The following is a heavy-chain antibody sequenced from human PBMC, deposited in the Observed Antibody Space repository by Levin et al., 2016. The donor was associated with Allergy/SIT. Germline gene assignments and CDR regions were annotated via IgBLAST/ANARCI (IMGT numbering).Heavy chain of an antibody. J-gene: IGHJ4*02. D-gene: IGHD6-19*01. CDR2: ISSSSSYI. CDR3: ARGLIAVASPTDY. V-gene: IGHV3-21*01. Sequence: WIRQPPGKGLEWVSSISSSSSYIYFEDSVKGRFTISRDNAKNSLYLRMNSLRAEDTAVYYCARGLIAVASPTDYWGQGTLVTVSS.